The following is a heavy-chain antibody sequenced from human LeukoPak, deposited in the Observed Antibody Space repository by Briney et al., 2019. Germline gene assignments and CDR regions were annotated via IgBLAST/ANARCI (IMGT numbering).Heavy chain of an antibody. Sequence: ASVKVSCKASGGTFSSYAISWVRQAPGQGLGWMGGIIPIFGTANYAQKFQGRVTITADESTSTAYMELSSLRSEDTAVYYCARSVTTPNDYYYMDVWGKGTTVTISS. CDR2: IIPIFGTA. CDR3: ARSVTTPNDYYYMDV. D-gene: IGHD4-17*01. V-gene: IGHV1-69*13. CDR1: GGTFSSYA. J-gene: IGHJ6*03.